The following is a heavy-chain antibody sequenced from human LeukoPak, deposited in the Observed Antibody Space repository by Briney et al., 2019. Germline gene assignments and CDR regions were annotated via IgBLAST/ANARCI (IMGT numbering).Heavy chain of an antibody. J-gene: IGHJ5*02. Sequence: SETLSLTCAVYGGSFSGYYWSWIRQPPGKGLEWIGEINHSGSTNYNPSLKSRVTISVDTSKNQFSLKLSSVTAADTAVYYCARHGRYCSSTSCYGRVGWFDPWGQGTLVTVSS. CDR2: INHSGST. V-gene: IGHV4-34*01. CDR1: GGSFSGYY. CDR3: ARHGRYCSSTSCYGRVGWFDP. D-gene: IGHD2-2*01.